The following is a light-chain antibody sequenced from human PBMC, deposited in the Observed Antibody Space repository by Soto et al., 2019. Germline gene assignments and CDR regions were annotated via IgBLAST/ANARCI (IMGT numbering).Light chain of an antibody. J-gene: IGKJ3*01. CDR2: GAS. CDR3: QQYGSSPFT. V-gene: IGKV3-20*01. CDR1: QSVSSSF. Sequence: EIVLKQSPGTLSLSPGERATLSCRASQSVSSSFLAWYQQKPGQAPRLLIYGASNRATGIPDRFSGSGSGTDFTLTISRLEPEDFAVYYCQQYGSSPFTFGPGTKVDIK.